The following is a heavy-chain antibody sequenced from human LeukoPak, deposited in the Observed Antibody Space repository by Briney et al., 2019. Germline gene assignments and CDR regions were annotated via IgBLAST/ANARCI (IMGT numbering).Heavy chain of an antibody. V-gene: IGHV4-59*01. CDR1: GGSFSGYY. Sequence: PSETLSLTCAVYGGSFSGYYWSWIRQPPGKGLEWIGYIYYSGSTNYNPSLKSRVTISVDTSKNQFSLKLSSVTAADTAVYYCARVDRITIFGVVIGGWFDPWGQGTLVTVSS. D-gene: IGHD3-3*01. CDR2: IYYSGST. CDR3: ARVDRITIFGVVIGGWFDP. J-gene: IGHJ5*02.